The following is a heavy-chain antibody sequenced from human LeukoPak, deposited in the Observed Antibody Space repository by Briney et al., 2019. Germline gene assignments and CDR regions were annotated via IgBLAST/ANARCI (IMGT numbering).Heavy chain of an antibody. Sequence: SQTLSLTCTVSGGSISSGGYYWSWIRQPPGKGLEWIGYIYHSGSTYYNPSLKSRVTISVDRSKNQFSLKLSSVTAADTAVYYCARDPSSSAGAADYWGQGTLVTVSS. D-gene: IGHD6-6*01. J-gene: IGHJ4*02. CDR3: ARDPSSSAGAADY. CDR1: GGSISSGGYY. CDR2: IYHSGST. V-gene: IGHV4-30-2*01.